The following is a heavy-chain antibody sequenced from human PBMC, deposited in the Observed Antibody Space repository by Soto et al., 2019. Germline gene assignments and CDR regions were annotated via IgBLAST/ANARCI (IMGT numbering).Heavy chain of an antibody. V-gene: IGHV1-69*01. Sequence: QVQLVQSGAEVKKPGSSVKVSCKASGGTFSSYAISWVRQAPGQGPEWMGGIIPIFGTANYAHKFQGRVTSTEDESTTKAYIELSSLRSEDTAVYYCARFGCSSTSCYRTGGSYNYYYGMDVWSQGTTVTVSS. CDR3: ARFGCSSTSCYRTGGSYNYYYGMDV. J-gene: IGHJ6*02. D-gene: IGHD2-2*01. CDR2: IIPIFGTA. CDR1: GGTFSSYA.